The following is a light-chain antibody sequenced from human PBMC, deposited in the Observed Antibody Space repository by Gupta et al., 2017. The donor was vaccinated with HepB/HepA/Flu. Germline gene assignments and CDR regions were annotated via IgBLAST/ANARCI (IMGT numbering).Light chain of an antibody. Sequence: SCVLTQPPSVSVAPGKTARITCGGNNTGSKSVNWYRQKPGQAPVLVIDYDSDRPSGIPERFSCSNSGNTATLTISRVEAGDEADYYCQVWDSSSDHVVFGGGTKLTVL. CDR1: NTGSKS. J-gene: IGLJ2*01. V-gene: IGLV3-21*04. CDR2: YDS. CDR3: QVWDSSSDHVV.